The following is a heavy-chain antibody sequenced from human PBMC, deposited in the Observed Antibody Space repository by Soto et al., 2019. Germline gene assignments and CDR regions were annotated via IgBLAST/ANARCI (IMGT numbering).Heavy chain of an antibody. CDR2: IYTSGST. CDR3: ARGGGTTGYSGYDGYYYGMDV. D-gene: IGHD5-12*01. Sequence: QVQLQESGPGLVKPSETLSLTCTVSGGSISSYYWSWIRQPAGKGLEWIGRIYTSGSTNYNPSLTSRVTMSVDTSKNQFSLKLSSVTAADTAVYYCARGGGTTGYSGYDGYYYGMDVWDQGTTVTVSS. CDR1: GGSISSYY. V-gene: IGHV4-4*07. J-gene: IGHJ6*02.